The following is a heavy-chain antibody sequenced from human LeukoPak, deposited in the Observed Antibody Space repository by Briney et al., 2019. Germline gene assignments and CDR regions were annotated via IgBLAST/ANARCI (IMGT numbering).Heavy chain of an antibody. J-gene: IGHJ4*02. CDR3: ARHWVGGYCSSTSCYTGLDY. D-gene: IGHD2-2*02. CDR2: IYPGDSDT. Sequence: GESLKISCKGSGYSFTSYWIGWVRQMPGKGLEWMGIIYPGDSDTRYSPSFQGQVTISADKSISTAYLQWSSLKASDTAMYYCARHWVGGYCSSTSCYTGLDYWGQGTLVTVSS. CDR1: GYSFTSYW. V-gene: IGHV5-51*01.